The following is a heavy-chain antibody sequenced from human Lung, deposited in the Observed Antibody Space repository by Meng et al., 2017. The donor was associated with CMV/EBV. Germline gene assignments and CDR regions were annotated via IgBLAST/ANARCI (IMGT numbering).Heavy chain of an antibody. D-gene: IGHD1-26*01. V-gene: IGHV1-2*02. Sequence: SVKVSCXASGYTFTGYYIHWVRQAPGQGLEWMGSINPNSGGTKYAQKFQGRVTLTRDTSISTVYMELSRLKTDDTAVYYCARRQWDLRNALDIWGQGTEVTVSS. CDR2: INPNSGGT. J-gene: IGHJ3*02. CDR1: GYTFTGYY. CDR3: ARRQWDLRNALDI.